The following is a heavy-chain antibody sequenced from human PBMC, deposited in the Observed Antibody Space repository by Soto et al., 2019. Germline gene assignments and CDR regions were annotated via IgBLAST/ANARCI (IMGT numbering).Heavy chain of an antibody. V-gene: IGHV4-34*01. CDR3: ARITMVRGVIIPRKPRKRDYFDY. Sequence: PSETLSLTXAVYGGSFSGYYWSWIRQPPGKGLEWIGEINHSGSTNYNPSLKSRVTISVDTSKNQFSLKLSSVTAADTAVYYCARITMVRGVIIPRKPRKRDYFDYWGQGTLVTVSS. J-gene: IGHJ4*02. CDR1: GGSFSGYY. CDR2: INHSGST. D-gene: IGHD3-10*01.